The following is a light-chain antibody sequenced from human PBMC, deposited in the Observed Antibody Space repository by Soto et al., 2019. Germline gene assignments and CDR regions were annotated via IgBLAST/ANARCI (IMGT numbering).Light chain of an antibody. CDR3: CSYSTDTTHYV. V-gene: IGLV2-14*01. CDR1: NSDVGDYNL. CDR2: DVS. Sequence: QSALTQPASVSGSPGQSITISCSGTNSDVGDYNLVSWYQQRPGEAPKLVIFDVSNRPSGVSDRFSGSKSGNTASLTISGLHAEDEGDYFCCSYSTDTTHYVFGSGTKVTGL. J-gene: IGLJ1*01.